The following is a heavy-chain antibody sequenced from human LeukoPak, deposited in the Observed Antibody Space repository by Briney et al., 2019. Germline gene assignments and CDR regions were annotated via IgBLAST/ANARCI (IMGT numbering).Heavy chain of an antibody. Sequence: GGSLRLSCAASGFTFSRNAMSCVRQAPGKGLERVAAISGNGLGTYYADSVKGRFNISRDNSRNTLYLQMNSLRIEDTAFYYCAKDANYLRSSGYLVPIDFWGQGTLVTVSS. V-gene: IGHV3-23*01. CDR2: ISGNGLGT. CDR3: AKDANYLRSSGYLVPIDF. D-gene: IGHD3-22*01. J-gene: IGHJ4*02. CDR1: GFTFSRNA.